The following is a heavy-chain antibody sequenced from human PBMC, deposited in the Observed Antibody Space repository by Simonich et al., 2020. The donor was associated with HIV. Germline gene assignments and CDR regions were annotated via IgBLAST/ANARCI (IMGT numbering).Heavy chain of an antibody. Sequence: QVRLQQWGAGLLKPSKTLSLTCAVYGGSFSGYYWSWIRQPPGKGLEWIGEINHSGTTNDNPSLKSRVTISRDTSKNQFSLKLSSVTAADTAVYYCARRSGYALDYWGQGTLVTVSS. D-gene: IGHD5-12*01. V-gene: IGHV4-34*01. CDR3: ARRSGYALDY. CDR1: GGSFSGYY. J-gene: IGHJ4*02. CDR2: INHSGTT.